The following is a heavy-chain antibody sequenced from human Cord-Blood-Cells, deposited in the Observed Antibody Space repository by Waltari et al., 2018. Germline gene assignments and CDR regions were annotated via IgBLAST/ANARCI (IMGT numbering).Heavy chain of an antibody. D-gene: IGHD6-13*01. Sequence: EVQLVESGGGLIQPGGSLRLSCAASGFTVSSNYMSWVRPAPGKGMEWVSVIYSGGRTYSADSVKGRFTISRDNSKNTLYLQMNSLRAEDTAVYYCAREDSSSWYWGQGTLVTVSS. CDR3: AREDSSSWY. V-gene: IGHV3-53*01. J-gene: IGHJ4*02. CDR1: GFTVSSNY. CDR2: IYSGGRT.